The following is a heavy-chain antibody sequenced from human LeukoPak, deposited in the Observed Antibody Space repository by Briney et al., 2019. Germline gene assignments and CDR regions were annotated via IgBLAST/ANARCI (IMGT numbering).Heavy chain of an antibody. CDR2: IYPGDSDT. CDR3: AKLEHYYDTSGQIDY. CDR1: GYNFTNYW. J-gene: IGHJ4*02. V-gene: IGHV5-51*01. Sequence: GESLKISCKGSGYNFTNYWIGWVRQMPGKGLEWMGIIYPGDSDTRYSPSFQGQVTISPDKSISTAYLQWSSLKASDTAMYYCAKLEHYYDTSGQIDYWGQGTLVTVSS. D-gene: IGHD3-22*01.